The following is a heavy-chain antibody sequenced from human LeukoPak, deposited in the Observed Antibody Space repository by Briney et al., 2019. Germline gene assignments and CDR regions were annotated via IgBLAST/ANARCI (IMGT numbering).Heavy chain of an antibody. J-gene: IGHJ4*02. V-gene: IGHV4-59*08. CDR3: ARHESSSWSPPRHFDY. CDR2: IYYSGST. CDR1: GGSISSYY. Sequence: PSETLSLTCTVSGGSISSYYWSWIRQPPGKGLEWIGYIYYSGSTNYNPSLKSRVTISVDTSKNQFSLKLSSVTAADTAVYYCARHESSSWSPPRHFDYWGQGTLVTVSS. D-gene: IGHD6-13*01.